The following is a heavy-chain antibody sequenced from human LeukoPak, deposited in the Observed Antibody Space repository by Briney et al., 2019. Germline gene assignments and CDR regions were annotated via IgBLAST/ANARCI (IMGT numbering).Heavy chain of an antibody. CDR1: GGSISSDNW. V-gene: IGHV4-4*02. Sequence: SETLSLTCSVSGGSISSDNWWSWVRQPPGKGLEWIGEVHRSGSTNQNPSLKSRITISLDKSKNQFSLRLNSVTAADTAVYYCARAELLWSPGIYYWGQGTLVTVSS. CDR3: ARAELLWSPGIYY. CDR2: VHRSGST. J-gene: IGHJ4*02. D-gene: IGHD3-10*01.